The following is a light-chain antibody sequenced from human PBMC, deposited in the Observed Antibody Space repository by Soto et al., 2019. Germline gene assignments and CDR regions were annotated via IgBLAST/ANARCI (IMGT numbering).Light chain of an antibody. J-gene: IGKJ1*01. CDR3: QQSYSVPWT. CDR2: GAS. Sequence: DIQMTQSPSSLSASVGDRVTITCRPSQSISSYLNWYQQKPGQAPKVLVYGASNLQSGVPSRFSGRGSGTDFALTISSLQPEDFATYYCQQSYSVPWTFGQGTKVDLK. V-gene: IGKV1-39*01. CDR1: QSISSY.